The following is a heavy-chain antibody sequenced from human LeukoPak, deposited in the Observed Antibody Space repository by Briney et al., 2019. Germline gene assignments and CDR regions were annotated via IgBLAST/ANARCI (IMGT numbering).Heavy chain of an antibody. D-gene: IGHD3-10*01. Sequence: GASVKVSCKVSGYTLTELSMHWVRQAPGKGLEWMGGFDPEDGETIYAQKFQGRVTMTEDTSTDTAYMELSSLRSGDTAVYYCATRIRGVVYYYGMDVWGKGTTVTVSS. J-gene: IGHJ6*04. CDR3: ATRIRGVVYYYGMDV. CDR1: GYTLTELS. V-gene: IGHV1-24*01. CDR2: FDPEDGET.